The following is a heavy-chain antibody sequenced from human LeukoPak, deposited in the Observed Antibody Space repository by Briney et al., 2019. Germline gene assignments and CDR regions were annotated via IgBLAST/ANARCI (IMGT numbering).Heavy chain of an antibody. CDR3: VKDGSGSYYTYYFDY. CDR1: GFTFSRYA. D-gene: IGHD3-10*01. CDR2: ISSNGGST. V-gene: IGHV3-64D*06. J-gene: IGHJ4*02. Sequence: GGSLRLSCSASGFTFSRYAMHWVRQAPGQGLEYVSAISSNGGSTYYADSVKGRFTISRDNSKNTLYLQMSSLRAEDTAVYYCVKDGSGSYYTYYFDYWGQGTLVTVSS.